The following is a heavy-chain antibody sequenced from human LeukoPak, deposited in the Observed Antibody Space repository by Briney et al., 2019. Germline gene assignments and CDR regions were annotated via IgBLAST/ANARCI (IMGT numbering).Heavy chain of an antibody. CDR1: GFTFSSYW. CDR3: AREGRYGFVYYYYYMDV. D-gene: IGHD5-18*01. V-gene: IGHV3-7*01. Sequence: PGGSLRLSCAASGFTFSSYWMSWVRQAPGKGLEWVANIKQDGSVKDYVDSVKRRFTISRDNAKNSLFLQMNSLRAEDTAVYYCAREGRYGFVYYYYYMDVWGTGTTVTVSS. J-gene: IGHJ6*03. CDR2: IKQDGSVK.